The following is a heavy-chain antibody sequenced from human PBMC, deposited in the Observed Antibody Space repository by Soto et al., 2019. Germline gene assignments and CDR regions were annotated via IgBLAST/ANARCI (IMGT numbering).Heavy chain of an antibody. D-gene: IGHD2-21*01. CDR2: IYYSGST. Sequence: TSETLSPTCTVSGGSISSYYWSWIRQPPGKGLEWIGYIYYSGSTNYNPSLKSRVTISVDTSKNQFSLKLSSVTAADTAVYYCARQVGVVRAFDIWGQGTMVTVSS. CDR1: GGSISSYY. CDR3: ARQVGVVRAFDI. V-gene: IGHV4-59*01. J-gene: IGHJ3*02.